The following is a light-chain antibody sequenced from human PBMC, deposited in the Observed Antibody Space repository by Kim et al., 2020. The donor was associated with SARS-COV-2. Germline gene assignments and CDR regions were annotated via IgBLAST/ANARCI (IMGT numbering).Light chain of an antibody. CDR1: KLGDKY. V-gene: IGLV3-1*01. CDR2: QDS. Sequence: VSPGQTASLTCSGDKLGDKYACWYQQKPGQSPVLVIYQDSKRPSGIPERFSGSNSGNTATLTISGAQAMDEADYYCQAWDSSTEVFGTGTKVTVL. J-gene: IGLJ1*01. CDR3: QAWDSSTEV.